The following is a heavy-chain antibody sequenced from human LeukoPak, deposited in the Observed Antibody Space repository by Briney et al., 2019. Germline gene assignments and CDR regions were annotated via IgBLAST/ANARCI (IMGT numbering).Heavy chain of an antibody. V-gene: IGHV1-18*01. J-gene: IGHJ4*02. D-gene: IGHD3-22*01. CDR3: AREEYYYDSSGYYPSHFDY. CDR1: GYTFTSYG. CDR2: ISAYNGNT. Sequence: GASVTVSCKASGYTFTSYGISWVRQAPGQGLGWMGWISAYNGNTNYAQKLQGRVTMTTDTSTSTAYMELRSLRSDATAVYYCAREEYYYDSSGYYPSHFDYWGQGTLVTVSS.